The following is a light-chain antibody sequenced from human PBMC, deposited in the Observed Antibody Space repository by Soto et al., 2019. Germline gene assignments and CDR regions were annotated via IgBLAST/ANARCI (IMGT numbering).Light chain of an antibody. Sequence: EFVLTQSPGTLSLSPGERATVSCRASQSVSSSSLAWYQQKPGQAPRLLIYGASSRATGIPDRFSGSGSGTDFTLTIISLEPEDFAVYYCQQSGGSITFGQGTRLEIK. CDR1: QSVSSSS. V-gene: IGKV3-20*01. CDR2: GAS. J-gene: IGKJ5*01. CDR3: QQSGGSIT.